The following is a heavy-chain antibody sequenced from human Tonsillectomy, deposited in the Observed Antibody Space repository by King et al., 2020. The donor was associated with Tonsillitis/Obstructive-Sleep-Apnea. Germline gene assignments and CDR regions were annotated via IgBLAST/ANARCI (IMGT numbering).Heavy chain of an antibody. Sequence: QLVQSGAEVKRPGASMQVSCKASGYTFTSYGLSWVRQAPGQGLEWMGWISPYSGNTKYRQTLQGRVTLTTDTSTSTAYLELRSLRFDDTAVYYCARGGDQHYFYMDVWGKGTTVTVSS. V-gene: IGHV1-18*01. CDR2: ISPYSGNT. J-gene: IGHJ6*03. D-gene: IGHD2-2*01. CDR1: GYTFTSYG. CDR3: ARGGDQHYFYMDV.